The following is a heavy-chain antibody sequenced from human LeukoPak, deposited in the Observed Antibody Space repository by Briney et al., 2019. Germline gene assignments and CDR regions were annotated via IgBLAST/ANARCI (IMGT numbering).Heavy chain of an antibody. CDR1: GFTFSSYE. CDR3: ARDYYDNSGRFDY. J-gene: IGHJ4*02. D-gene: IGHD3-22*01. CDR2: ISGSCSTI. V-gene: IGHV3-48*03. Sequence: PGGSLRLSCAASGFTFSSYEMNWVRQVPGKGLEWVSYISGSCSTIYYADSVKGRFTISRDNAKNSLYLQMNSLRAEDTAVYYCARDYYDNSGRFDYWGQGTLVTVSS.